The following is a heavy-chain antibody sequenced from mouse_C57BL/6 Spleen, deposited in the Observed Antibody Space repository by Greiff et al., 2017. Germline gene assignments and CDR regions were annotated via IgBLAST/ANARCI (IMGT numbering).Heavy chain of an antibody. J-gene: IGHJ3*01. CDR3: ARSDDYDGGAWFAY. CDR1: GYTFTSYW. CDR2: INPSNGGT. Sequence: VQLQQSGTELVKPGASVKLSCKASGYTFTSYWMHWVKQRPGQGLEWIGNINPSNGGTNYNQKFKSKAPLTVDKSSSTAYMQRSSLTSEDSAVYYCARSDDYDGGAWFAYWGQGTLVTVSA. V-gene: IGHV1-53*01. D-gene: IGHD2-4*01.